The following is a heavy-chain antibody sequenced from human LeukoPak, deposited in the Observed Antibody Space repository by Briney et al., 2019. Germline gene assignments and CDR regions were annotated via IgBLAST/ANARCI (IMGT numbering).Heavy chain of an antibody. CDR2: IKSDGSST. Sequence: GGSLRLSCAASGFAFSSYWMHWVRQAPGKGLVWVSRIKSDGSSTNYADSVMGRFTISRDNAKNTLYLQMNSLRAEDTAVYCCARAPLLWFGEFHFDYWGQGTLVTVSS. V-gene: IGHV3-74*01. CDR3: ARAPLLWFGEFHFDY. D-gene: IGHD3-10*01. J-gene: IGHJ4*02. CDR1: GFAFSSYW.